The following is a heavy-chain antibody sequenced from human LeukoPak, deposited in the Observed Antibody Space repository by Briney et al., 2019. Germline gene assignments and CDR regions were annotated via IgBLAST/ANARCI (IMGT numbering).Heavy chain of an antibody. Sequence: SETLSLACSVYGGSFSDYFWSWIRQSPGKGLEWIGEIDDGGNTNYNPSLMSRVIVSMEKSKKQFSLVMRSVAAADTAVYYCARFSRITWGDWGDAFDIWGQGTTVIVSS. D-gene: IGHD2-21*02. CDR1: GGSFSDYF. CDR2: IDDGGNT. CDR3: ARFSRITWGDWGDAFDI. V-gene: IGHV4-34*01. J-gene: IGHJ3*02.